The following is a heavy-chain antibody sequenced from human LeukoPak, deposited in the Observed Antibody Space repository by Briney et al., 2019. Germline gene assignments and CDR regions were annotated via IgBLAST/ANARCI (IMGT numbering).Heavy chain of an antibody. CDR1: GGSISSGSHF. V-gene: IGHV4-39*01. Sequence: SEALSLTCTVSGGSISSGSHFWAWIRQTPGKGLEWIVAIDTSGRPSYSPSLRSRVTISRDTPKNVLSLKMSSVTAADTAFYHCASFEGATWGQGTLVSVSS. D-gene: IGHD4/OR15-4a*01. J-gene: IGHJ5*02. CDR3: ASFEGAT. CDR2: IDTSGRP.